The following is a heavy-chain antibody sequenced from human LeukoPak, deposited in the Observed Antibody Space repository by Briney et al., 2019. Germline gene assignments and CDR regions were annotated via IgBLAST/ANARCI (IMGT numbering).Heavy chain of an antibody. J-gene: IGHJ3*02. D-gene: IGHD6-13*01. CDR2: ISGSSSYI. Sequence: GGSLRLSCAASGFTFSSYSMNWVRQAPGKGLEWVSSISGSSSYICYADSVKGRFTISRDNAKNSLYLQMSSLRAEDTAVYYCARGGAAAGIDAFDIWGQGTMVTVSS. V-gene: IGHV3-21*01. CDR3: ARGGAAAGIDAFDI. CDR1: GFTFSSYS.